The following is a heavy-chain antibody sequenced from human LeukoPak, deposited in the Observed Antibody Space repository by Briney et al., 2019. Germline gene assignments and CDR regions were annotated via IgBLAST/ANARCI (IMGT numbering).Heavy chain of an antibody. J-gene: IGHJ3*02. CDR1: GFTFSSYS. CDR2: ISSSSSYI. V-gene: IGHV3-21*01. Sequence: GGSLRLSCAASGFTFSSYSMNWVRQAPGKGLEWVSSISSSSSYIYYADSEKGRFTISRDNAKNSLYLQMNSLRAEDTAVYYCARGVAVAGRGDAFDIWGQGTMVTVSS. D-gene: IGHD6-19*01. CDR3: ARGVAVAGRGDAFDI.